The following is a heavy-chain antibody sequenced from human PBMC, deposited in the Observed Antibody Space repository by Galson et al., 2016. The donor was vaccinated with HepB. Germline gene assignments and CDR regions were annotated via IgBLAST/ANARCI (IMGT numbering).Heavy chain of an antibody. V-gene: IGHV1-2*04. CDR3: ARDLRSGWLPSYYSYAMDV. Sequence: SVKVSCKASGYTFTGYYMHWVRQAPGQGLEWMGWINPNSGGTNYAQKFQGWVTMTTDTSTSAAYMEVRSLRSDDTAVYFCARDLRSGWLPSYYSYAMDVWGQGTTVTVSS. J-gene: IGHJ6*02. D-gene: IGHD6-19*01. CDR2: INPNSGGT. CDR1: GYTFTGYY.